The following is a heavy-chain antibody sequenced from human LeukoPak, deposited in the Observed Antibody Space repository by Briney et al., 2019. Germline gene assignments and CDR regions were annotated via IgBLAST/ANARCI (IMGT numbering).Heavy chain of an antibody. V-gene: IGHV4-34*01. CDR3: ARGPPMVRGVIYLKKNWFDP. CDR1: GGAFSGFY. Sequence: PSETLSLTRAVYGGAFSGFYWSWVPPPPGKGRGWIGGINHSGSTNYNPSLKSRVTISVDTSKNQFSLKLSSVTAADTAVYYCARGPPMVRGVIYLKKNWFDPWGQGTLVTVSS. CDR2: INHSGST. J-gene: IGHJ5*02. D-gene: IGHD3-10*01.